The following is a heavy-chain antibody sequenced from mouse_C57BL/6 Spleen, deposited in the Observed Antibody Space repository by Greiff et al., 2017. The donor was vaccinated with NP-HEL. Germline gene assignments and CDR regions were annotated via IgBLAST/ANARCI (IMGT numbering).Heavy chain of an antibody. D-gene: IGHD4-1*01. CDR2: IDPSDSYT. J-gene: IGHJ4*01. Sequence: VQLQQPGAELVMPGASVKLSCKASGYTFTSYWMHWVKQRPGQGLEWIGEIDPSDSYTNYNQKFKGKSTLTVDKSSSTAYMQLSSLTSEDSAVYYCARRGTGEYAMDYWGQGTSVTVSS. CDR3: ARRGTGEYAMDY. CDR1: GYTFTSYW. V-gene: IGHV1-69*01.